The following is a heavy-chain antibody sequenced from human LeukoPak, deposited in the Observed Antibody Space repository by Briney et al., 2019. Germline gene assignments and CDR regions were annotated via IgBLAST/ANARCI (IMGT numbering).Heavy chain of an antibody. CDR2: TFYRSKWYN. CDR1: GDRVSSNSAA. CDR3: ASGQLIDSFDI. J-gene: IGHJ3*02. D-gene: IGHD6-6*01. V-gene: IGHV6-1*01. Sequence: SQTLSLTCAISGDRVSSNSAAWIWIRPSPSRGLEWLGRTFYRSKWYNDYATSLKSRITINPDTSKNQFSLQLNSVTPEDTAVYYCASGQLIDSFDIWGQGTMVTVSS.